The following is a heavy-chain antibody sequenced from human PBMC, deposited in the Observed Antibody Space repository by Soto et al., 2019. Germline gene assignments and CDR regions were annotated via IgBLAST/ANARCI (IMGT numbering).Heavy chain of an antibody. V-gene: IGHV2-5*02. CDR1: GFSLSTRGVG. J-gene: IGHJ5*02. D-gene: IGHD2-21*02. Sequence: QITLKESGPPLVKPTQTLTLTCTFSGFSLSTRGVGVGWIRQPPGKALEWLALIYWDDDKRYSPSLKSRLTITKETSKNQGILTMTNMDPVDTATYYCGDGRRGVASCGGDCDSVNWFDPWGQGTLVTVSS. CDR2: IYWDDDK. CDR3: GDGRRGVASCGGDCDSVNWFDP.